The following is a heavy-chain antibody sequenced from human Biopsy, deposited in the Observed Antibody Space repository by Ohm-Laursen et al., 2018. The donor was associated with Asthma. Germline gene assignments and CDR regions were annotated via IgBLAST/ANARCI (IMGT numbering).Heavy chain of an antibody. V-gene: IGHV4-31*03. J-gene: IGHJ4*02. CDR3: ARAQDYYDSRGYYRSFDY. D-gene: IGHD3-22*01. CDR1: YGSITSGGYY. CDR2: IYYSGST. Sequence: TLSLTCTVSYGSITSGGYYWTWIRQHPGKGLEWIRFIYYSGSTYYNPSLKSRVSISIDKSKNQFSLKLSSVTAADTAVYYCARAQDYYDSRGYYRSFDYWGQGTLVTVSS.